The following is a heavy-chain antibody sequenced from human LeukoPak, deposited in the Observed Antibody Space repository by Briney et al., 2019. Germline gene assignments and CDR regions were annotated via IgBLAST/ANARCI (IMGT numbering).Heavy chain of an antibody. V-gene: IGHV3-66*01. D-gene: IGHD3-10*01. CDR1: GFTFSNAW. CDR2: IYSGGST. Sequence: SGGSLRLSCAASGFTFSNAWMSWVRQAPGKGLEWVSVIYSGGSTYYADSVKGRFTISRDNSKNTLYLQMNSLRAEDTAVYYCAREYRGEYYFAYWGQGTLVTVSS. J-gene: IGHJ4*02. CDR3: AREYRGEYYFAY.